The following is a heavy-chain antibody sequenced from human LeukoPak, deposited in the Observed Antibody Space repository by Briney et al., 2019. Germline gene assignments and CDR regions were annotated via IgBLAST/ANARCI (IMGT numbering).Heavy chain of an antibody. Sequence: SETLSLTCTVSGGSISSSSYYWGWIRQPPGKGLEWIGSIYYSGSTYYNPSLKSRVTISVDTSKNQFSLKLSSVTAADTAVYYCAREEGSVLRYFNWSRPLDYWGQGTLVTVSS. CDR3: AREEGSVLRYFNWSRPLDY. D-gene: IGHD3-9*01. V-gene: IGHV4-39*07. CDR2: IYYSGST. CDR1: GGSISSSSYY. J-gene: IGHJ4*02.